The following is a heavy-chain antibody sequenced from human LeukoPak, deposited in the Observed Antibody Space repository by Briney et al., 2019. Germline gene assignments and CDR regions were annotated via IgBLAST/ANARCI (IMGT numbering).Heavy chain of an antibody. Sequence: GGSLRLSCAASGFTFSDYYMTWIRQAPGRGLEWISYINGSSSDTKYADSVKGRFTISRDNAKNSVYLLMNSLRAEDTAVYYCANYLAAAGPAGYWGQGTLVTVSS. CDR1: GFTFSDYY. J-gene: IGHJ4*02. V-gene: IGHV3-11*03. CDR2: INGSSSDT. D-gene: IGHD6-13*01. CDR3: ANYLAAAGPAGY.